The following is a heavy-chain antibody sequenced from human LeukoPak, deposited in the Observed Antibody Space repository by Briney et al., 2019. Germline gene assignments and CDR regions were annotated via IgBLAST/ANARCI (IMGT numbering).Heavy chain of an antibody. CDR3: AREQVVVAAPLDY. CDR2: IYTSGST. J-gene: IGHJ4*02. D-gene: IGHD2-15*01. V-gene: IGHV4-61*02. CDR1: GGSISSGSYY. Sequence: PSETLSLTCTVSGGSISSGSYYWSWIRQPAGKGLEWIGRIYTSGSTNYNPSLKSRVTISVDTSKNQFSLKLSSVTAADTAVYYCAREQVVVAAPLDYWGQGTLVTVSS.